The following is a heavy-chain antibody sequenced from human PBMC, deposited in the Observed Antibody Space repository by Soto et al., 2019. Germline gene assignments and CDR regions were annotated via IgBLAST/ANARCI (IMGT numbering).Heavy chain of an antibody. CDR1: GESISSGGYY. CDR2: IYDSGSA. CDR3: ASASSSSSAIDY. V-gene: IGHV4-31*03. Sequence: QVQLQESGPGLVKPSQTLSLTCSVSGESISSGGYYWSWIRQHPGKGLEWIGYIYDSGSAYYNPSLRSRVIISIDTSKNQFTMRLTSVTAADTDVYYCASASSSSSAIDYWGPGTLITVSS. D-gene: IGHD6-6*01. J-gene: IGHJ4*02.